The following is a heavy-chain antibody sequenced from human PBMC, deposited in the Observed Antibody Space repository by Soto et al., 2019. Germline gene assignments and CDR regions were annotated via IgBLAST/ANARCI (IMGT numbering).Heavy chain of an antibody. V-gene: IGHV3-7*05. J-gene: IGHJ4*02. CDR1: GFTFSPYW. CDR2: INQDGSEI. D-gene: IGHD1-1*01. CDR3: VRAITTTGGY. Sequence: EVQLVESGGGLVQPGGSLRLSCVASGFTFSPYWMTWVRQAPGKGLEWVASINQDGSEIYYVDSVKGRFTISRDNAKNSLYLQMNSLRAEDTAVYHCVRAITTTGGYWGQGTLVTVSS.